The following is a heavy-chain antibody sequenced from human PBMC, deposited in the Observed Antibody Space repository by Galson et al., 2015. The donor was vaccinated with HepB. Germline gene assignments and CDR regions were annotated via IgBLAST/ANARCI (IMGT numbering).Heavy chain of an antibody. CDR1: GYSFTNYY. V-gene: IGHV1-46*04. CDR2: INPRDGGT. D-gene: IGHD3-16*01. J-gene: IGHJ6*02. Sequence: SVKVSCKASGYSFTNYYIHWVRQAPGQGLEWMGTINPRDGGTIYAQNLQGRATMTRDTSTSTVSMELSNLRYEDTALYYCARDGTFRAIETGQLVWYYGMDVWGQGTTVTVSS. CDR3: ARDGTFRAIETGQLVWYYGMDV.